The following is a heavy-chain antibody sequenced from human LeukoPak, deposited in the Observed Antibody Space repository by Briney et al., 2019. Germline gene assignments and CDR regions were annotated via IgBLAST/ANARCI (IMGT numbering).Heavy chain of an antibody. J-gene: IGHJ4*02. Sequence: SETLSLTCAVYGGSFSGYYWSWIRQPPGKGLEWTGEINHSGSTNYNPSLKSRVTISVDTSKNQFSLKLSSVTAADTAVYYCASAHCSSTSCYSDFDYWGQGTLVTVSS. D-gene: IGHD2-2*01. CDR2: INHSGST. V-gene: IGHV4-34*01. CDR1: GGSFSGYY. CDR3: ASAHCSSTSCYSDFDY.